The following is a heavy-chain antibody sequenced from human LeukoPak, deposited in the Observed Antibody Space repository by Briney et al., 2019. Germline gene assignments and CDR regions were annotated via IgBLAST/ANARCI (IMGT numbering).Heavy chain of an antibody. CDR2: INHSGST. J-gene: IGHJ5*02. V-gene: IGHV4-34*01. Sequence: PSETLSLTCAVYGGSFSGYYWSWIHQPPGKGLEWIGEINHSGSTNYNPSLKSRVTISVDTSKNQFSLKLGSVTAADTAVYYCARGYWFDPWGQGTLVTVSS. CDR3: ARGYWFDP. CDR1: GGSFSGYY.